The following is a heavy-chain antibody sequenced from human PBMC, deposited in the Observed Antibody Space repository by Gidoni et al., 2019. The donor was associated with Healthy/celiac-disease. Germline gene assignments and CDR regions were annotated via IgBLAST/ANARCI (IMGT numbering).Heavy chain of an antibody. Sequence: VQLVQSGAAVKKPGSSVKVSCTASGGTFSSYPISWVRQAPGQALEWMGRIIPILGIANYAQKFQGRVTITAEKSTSTAYMELSSLRSEDTAVYYCARVLGDYGDFGVGWFDPWGQGTLVTVSS. CDR2: IIPILGIA. CDR3: ARVLGDYGDFGVGWFDP. D-gene: IGHD4-17*01. CDR1: GGTFSSYP. J-gene: IGHJ5*02. V-gene: IGHV1-69*02.